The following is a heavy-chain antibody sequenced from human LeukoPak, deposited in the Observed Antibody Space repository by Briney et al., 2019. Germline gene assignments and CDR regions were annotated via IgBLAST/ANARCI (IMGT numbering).Heavy chain of an antibody. CDR3: ARDIQLST. V-gene: IGHV3-23*01. CDR1: GFTFSSYE. CDR2: ISFSGANS. D-gene: IGHD5-24*01. J-gene: IGHJ3*01. Sequence: GGSLRLSCAASGFTFSSYEMNWVRQAPGKGLDWVSLISFSGANSYYADSVKGRFTISRDNSKDTLFLQMNSLRAEDTAIYYCARDIQLSTWGLGTMVTVSS.